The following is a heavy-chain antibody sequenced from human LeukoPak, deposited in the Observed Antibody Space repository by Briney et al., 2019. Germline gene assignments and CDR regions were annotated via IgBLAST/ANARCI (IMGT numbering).Heavy chain of an antibody. V-gene: IGHV3-33*06. CDR1: GLTFSSYG. D-gene: IGHD5-12*01. J-gene: IGHJ6*03. Sequence: GGSLRLSCAASGLTFSSYGMHWVRQAPGKGLEWVAVIWYDGSNKYYADSVKGRFTISRDNSKNTLYLQMNSLRAEDTAVYYCAKDGDIVATNYYYYYMDVWGKGTTVTVSS. CDR3: AKDGDIVATNYYYYYMDV. CDR2: IWYDGSNK.